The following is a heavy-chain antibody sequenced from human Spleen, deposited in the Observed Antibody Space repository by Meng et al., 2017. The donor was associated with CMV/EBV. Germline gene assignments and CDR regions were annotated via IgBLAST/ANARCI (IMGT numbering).Heavy chain of an antibody. D-gene: IGHD3-22*01. V-gene: IGHV3-11*01. Sequence: RGSLRLSCAASGFTFSDYYMTWVRQAPGKGLEWVSYISRSAGSIYYADSVKGRFTISRDNAKNSLYLQMNSLRAEDTAVYYCATYHYDSSGYYLYYFDYWGQGTLVTVSS. J-gene: IGHJ4*02. CDR3: ATYHYDSSGYYLYYFDY. CDR1: GFTFSDYY. CDR2: ISRSAGSI.